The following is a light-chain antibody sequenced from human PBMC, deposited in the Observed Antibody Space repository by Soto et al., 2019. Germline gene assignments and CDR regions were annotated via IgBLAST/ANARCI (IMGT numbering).Light chain of an antibody. J-gene: IGLJ2*01. CDR2: EGS. V-gene: IGLV2-23*01. Sequence: QSALTQPASVSGSPGQSITISCTGTSSDVGSYNLVSWYQQHPGKAPKFMIYEGSKRPSGVSNRFSGSKSGNTASLTISGLQTEDEADYYCCSYADTSTLIFGGGTKLTVL. CDR1: SSDVGSYNL. CDR3: CSYADTSTLI.